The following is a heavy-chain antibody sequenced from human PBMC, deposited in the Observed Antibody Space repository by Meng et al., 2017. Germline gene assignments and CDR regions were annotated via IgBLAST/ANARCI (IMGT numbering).Heavy chain of an antibody. CDR1: GFTFSSYA. J-gene: IGHJ4*02. D-gene: IGHD6-13*01. V-gene: IGHV3-30*04. CDR3: AKDRRYSSSPGSDY. Sequence: GGSLRLSCAASGFTFSSYAMHWVRQAPGKGLEWVAVISYDGSNKYYADSVKGRFTISRDNSKNTLYLQMNSLRAEDTAVYYCAKDRRYSSSPGSDYWGQGTLVTVSS. CDR2: ISYDGSNK.